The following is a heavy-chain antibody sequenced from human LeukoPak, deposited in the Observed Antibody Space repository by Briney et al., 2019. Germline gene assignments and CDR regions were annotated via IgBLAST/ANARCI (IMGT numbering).Heavy chain of an antibody. V-gene: IGHV4-59*08. J-gene: IGHJ4*02. Sequence: SETLYLNCTVSGGSISSYYWSWIRQPPGKGLEWIGYIYYSGSTNYNPSLKSRVTISVDTSKNQFSLKLSSVTAADTAVYYCARVRRDGYHSHLDYWVQRILSTVSS. D-gene: IGHD5-24*01. CDR2: IYYSGST. CDR3: ARVRRDGYHSHLDY. CDR1: GGSISSYY.